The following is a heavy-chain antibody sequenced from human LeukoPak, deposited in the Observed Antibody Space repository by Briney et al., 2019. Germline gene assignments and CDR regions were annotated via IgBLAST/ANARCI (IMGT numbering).Heavy chain of an antibody. Sequence: SETLSLTCTVSGGSISSSSYYWGWIRQPPGKGLEWIGSIYYSGSTYYNPSLKSRVTISVDTSKNQFSLKLSSVTAADTAVYYCARHRRYYDSSGYNDYWGQGTPVTVSS. CDR1: GGSISSSSYY. CDR2: IYYSGST. J-gene: IGHJ4*02. CDR3: ARHRRYYDSSGYNDY. D-gene: IGHD3-22*01. V-gene: IGHV4-39*01.